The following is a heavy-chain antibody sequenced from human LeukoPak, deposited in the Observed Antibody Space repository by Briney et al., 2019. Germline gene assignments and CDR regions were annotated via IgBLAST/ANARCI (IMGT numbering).Heavy chain of an antibody. J-gene: IGHJ5*02. CDR3: ARDRTPRAPWLVPEVNWFDP. Sequence: GGSLRLSCAASGFTFSSYSMNWVRQAPGKGLEWVSSISSSSSYIYYADSVKGRFTISRDNAKNSLYLQMNSLRAEDTAVYYCARDRTPRAPWLVPEVNWFDPWGQGTLVTVSS. CDR2: ISSSSSYI. CDR1: GFTFSSYS. V-gene: IGHV3-21*01. D-gene: IGHD6-19*01.